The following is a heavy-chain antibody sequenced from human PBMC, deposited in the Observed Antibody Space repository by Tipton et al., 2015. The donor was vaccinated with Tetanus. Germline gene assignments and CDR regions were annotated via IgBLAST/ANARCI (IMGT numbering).Heavy chain of an antibody. CDR2: IYYSGSS. J-gene: IGHJ5*02. D-gene: IGHD2-2*01. V-gene: IGHV4-39*02. Sequence: TLSLTCNVSGASMSSSSYYWDWIRQPPGKGLEWIGSIYYSGSSYYNPSLESRVTISPDTSMNQVSLTLTSVTAADTALYYCARGVPYSTTMGSDWFDPWGQGTLVTVSS. CDR1: GASMSSSSYY. CDR3: ARGVPYSTTMGSDWFDP.